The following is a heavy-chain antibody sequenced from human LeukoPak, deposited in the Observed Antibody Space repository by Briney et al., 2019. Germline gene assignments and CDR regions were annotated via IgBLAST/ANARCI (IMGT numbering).Heavy chain of an antibody. Sequence: GGSLRLSCAASGFTFSTYAMSWVRQAPGKGLEWVSGISGSATNTYYADSVKGRFTISRDNSKNTLYLQMNSLRVEDTAIYYCAKVFRSGDLFVSDSWGQGTLVTVS. V-gene: IGHV3-23*01. D-gene: IGHD4-17*01. CDR2: ISGSATNT. J-gene: IGHJ4*02. CDR3: AKVFRSGDLFVSDS. CDR1: GFTFSTYA.